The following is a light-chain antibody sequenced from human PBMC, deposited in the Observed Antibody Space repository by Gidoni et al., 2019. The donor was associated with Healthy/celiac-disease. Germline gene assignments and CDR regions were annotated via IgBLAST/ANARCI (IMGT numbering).Light chain of an antibody. V-gene: IGKV1-5*03. Sequence: DIPMTQSPSTLSASVGDRVTITCRASQSISSWLAWYQQNPGKAPKLLIYKASSLESGVPSRFSGSGSGTEFTLTISSLQPDDFATYYCQQYSNYWTFGQGTKVEIK. CDR2: KAS. J-gene: IGKJ1*01. CDR1: QSISSW. CDR3: QQYSNYWT.